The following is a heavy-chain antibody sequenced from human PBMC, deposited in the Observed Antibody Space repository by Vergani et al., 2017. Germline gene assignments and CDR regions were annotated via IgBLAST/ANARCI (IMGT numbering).Heavy chain of an antibody. J-gene: IGHJ3*02. CDR2: ISGSGGST. V-gene: IGHV3-23*04. D-gene: IGHD1-26*01. CDR1: GFTFSSYA. CDR3: AKDRSGSYGGDPDDAFDI. Sequence: EVQLVESGGGLVQPGGSLRLSCAASGFTFSSYAMSWVRQAPGKGLEWVSAISGSGGSTYYADSVKGRFTISRDNSKNTLYLQMNSLRAEDTALYYCAKDRSGSYGGDPDDAFDIWGQGTMVTVSS.